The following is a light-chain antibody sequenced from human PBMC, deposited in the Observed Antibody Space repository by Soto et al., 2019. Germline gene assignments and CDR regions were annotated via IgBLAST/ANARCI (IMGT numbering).Light chain of an antibody. CDR3: QQRSNWPPYT. CDR1: QSVSSY. CDR2: DAS. V-gene: IGKV3-11*01. J-gene: IGKJ2*01. Sequence: EIVWTQSPATLSLSPGEIATLSCRASQSVSSYLAWYQQKPGQAPRLLIYDASNRATGIPARFSGSGSGTDFTLTISSLEPEDFAVYYCQQRSNWPPYTFGQGTKLEIK.